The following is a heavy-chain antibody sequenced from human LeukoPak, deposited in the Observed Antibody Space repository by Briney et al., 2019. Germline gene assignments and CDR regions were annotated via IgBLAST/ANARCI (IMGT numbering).Heavy chain of an antibody. D-gene: IGHD2-15*01. CDR3: ARASEYCNGGTCSLDY. Sequence: GASVKVSCKASGYTFTGYYMNWVRQAPGQGLEWMGWINPNSGGTNYAQKFQGRVTMTRDTSVSTAYMELSRLRSDDTAVYYCARASEYCNGGTCSLDYRGQGTLVTVSS. CDR2: INPNSGGT. V-gene: IGHV1-2*02. J-gene: IGHJ4*02. CDR1: GYTFTGYY.